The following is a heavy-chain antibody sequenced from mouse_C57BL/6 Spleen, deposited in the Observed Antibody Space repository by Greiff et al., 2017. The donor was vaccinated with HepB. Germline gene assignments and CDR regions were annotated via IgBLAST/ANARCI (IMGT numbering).Heavy chain of an antibody. V-gene: IGHV5-4*01. D-gene: IGHD2-4*01. CDR1: GFTFSSYA. J-gene: IGHJ3*01. CDR2: ISDGGSYT. CDR3: AREIYDYDVAY. Sequence: EVKLEESGGGLVKPGGSLKLSCAASGFTFSSYAMSWVRQTPEKRLEWVATISDGGSYTYYPDNVKGRFTISRDNAKNNLYLQMSHLKSEDTAMYYCAREIYDYDVAYWGQGTLVTVSA.